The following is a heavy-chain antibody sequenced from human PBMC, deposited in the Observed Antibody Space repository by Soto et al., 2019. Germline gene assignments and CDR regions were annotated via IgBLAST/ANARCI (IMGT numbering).Heavy chain of an antibody. V-gene: IGHV4-59*01. D-gene: IGHD6-13*01. CDR3: ARGYSSSSYNWFDP. J-gene: IGHJ5*02. CDR2: IFYAGST. CDR1: GGSISNYY. Sequence: SETLSLTCTVSGGSISNYYWIWIRQPPGKGLEWIGYIFYAGSTNYNPSLQSRVTISVDTSKNQLSLRLSSVTAADTAVYYCARGYSSSSYNWFDPWGQGTLVTVSS.